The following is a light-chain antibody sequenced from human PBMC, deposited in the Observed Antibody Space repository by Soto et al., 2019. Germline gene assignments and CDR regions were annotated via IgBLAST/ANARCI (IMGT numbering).Light chain of an antibody. CDR1: QSVGSN. Sequence: EIVMTQSPATLSVSPGERASLSCRASQSVGSNLAWYQQTAGQAPRLLIYGASTRATGIPARFSGSGSGTEFTLTISSLQSEDFSVYSCQQYTNWPYTVGQGTKLEIK. J-gene: IGKJ2*01. CDR2: GAS. V-gene: IGKV3-15*01. CDR3: QQYTNWPYT.